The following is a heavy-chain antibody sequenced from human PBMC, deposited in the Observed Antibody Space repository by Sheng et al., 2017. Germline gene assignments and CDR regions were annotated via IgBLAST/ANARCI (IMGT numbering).Heavy chain of an antibody. D-gene: IGHD5-12*01. CDR2: IWYDGSNK. J-gene: IGHJ4*02. CDR1: GFTFSSYG. Sequence: QVQLVESGGGVVQPGRSLRLSCAASGFTFSSYGMHWARQAPGKGLEWVAVIWYDGSNKYYADSVKGRFTISRDNSKNTLYLQMNSLRAEDTAVYYCARDFRWLQFRGLDYWGQGTLVTVSS. V-gene: IGHV3-33*01. CDR3: ARDFRWLQFRGLDY.